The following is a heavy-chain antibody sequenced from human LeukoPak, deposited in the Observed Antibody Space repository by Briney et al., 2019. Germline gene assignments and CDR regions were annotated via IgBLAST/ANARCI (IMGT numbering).Heavy chain of an antibody. CDR1: GFTFSSYS. Sequence: PGGSLRLSCAASGFTFSSYSMNWVRQAPGKGLEWVSSISSSSSYIYYADSVKGRFTISRDNAKNSLYLQMNSLRAEDTAVYYCARAFRGVVVPAAIDYWGQGTLVTVSS. D-gene: IGHD2-2*01. CDR3: ARAFRGVVVPAAIDY. CDR2: ISSSSSYI. V-gene: IGHV3-21*01. J-gene: IGHJ4*02.